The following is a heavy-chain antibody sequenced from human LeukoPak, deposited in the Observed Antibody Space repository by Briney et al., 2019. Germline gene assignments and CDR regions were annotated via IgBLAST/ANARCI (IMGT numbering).Heavy chain of an antibody. CDR3: ARDKGLRFLEWLSSNWFDP. CDR1: GYTFTSYG. CDR2: ISAYNGNT. V-gene: IGHV1-18*01. D-gene: IGHD3-3*01. J-gene: IGHJ5*02. Sequence: GASVKVSCKASGYTFTSYGISWVRQAPGQGLEWMGWISAYNGNTNYAQKLQGRVTMTTDTSTSTAYMELRSLRSEDTAVYYCARDKGLRFLEWLSSNWFDPWGQGTLVTVSS.